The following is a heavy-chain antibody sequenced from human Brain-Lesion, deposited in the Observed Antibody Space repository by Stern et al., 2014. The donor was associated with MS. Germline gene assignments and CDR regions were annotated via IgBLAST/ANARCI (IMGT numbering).Heavy chain of an antibody. CDR3: ARDITGSSAYFAY. CDR2: ISWNSGTI. J-gene: IGHJ4*02. V-gene: IGHV3-9*01. CDR1: GFTFDDYA. D-gene: IGHD1-14*01. Sequence: EVQLEESGGDLVQPGRSLRLSCAAFGFTFDDYAMHWVRQAPGKGLEWVAGISWNSGTIGYADSVKGRFITSRDNAYSSLYLQMNSLRPEDTALYYCARDITGSSAYFAYWGQGTLVTVSS.